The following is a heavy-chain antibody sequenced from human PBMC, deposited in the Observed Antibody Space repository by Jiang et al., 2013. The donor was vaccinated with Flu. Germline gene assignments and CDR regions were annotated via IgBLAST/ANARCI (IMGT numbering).Heavy chain of an antibody. CDR2: IKSKTDGGTT. D-gene: IGHD3-22*01. J-gene: IGHJ4*02. Sequence: VQLLESGGGLVKPGRSLRLSCAASGFTFSNAWMNWVRQAPGKGLEWVGRIKSKTDGGTTDYAAPVKGRFTISRDDSKTTLYLQMNSLRAEDTAVYYCARDSYHYDSSGYYMYYFDYWGQETLGTVSS. V-gene: IGHV3-15*07. CDR1: GFTFSNAW. CDR3: ARDSYHYDSSGYYMYYFDY.